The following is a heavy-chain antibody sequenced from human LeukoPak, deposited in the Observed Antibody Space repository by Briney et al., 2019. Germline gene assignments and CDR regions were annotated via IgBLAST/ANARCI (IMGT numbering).Heavy chain of an antibody. CDR2: INPNSGGT. V-gene: IGHV1-2*02. D-gene: IGHD1-26*01. CDR3: ARDMDSGPDFFDY. J-gene: IGHJ4*02. Sequence: ASVKVSCKASGYSFTDKYMHWVRQAPGQGLEWMGWINPNSGGTNYAQKSQGRVTMTTDTSMSTAYMELSRLRSDDTAVYYCARDMDSGPDFFDYWGLGTLVTVSS. CDR1: GYSFTDKY.